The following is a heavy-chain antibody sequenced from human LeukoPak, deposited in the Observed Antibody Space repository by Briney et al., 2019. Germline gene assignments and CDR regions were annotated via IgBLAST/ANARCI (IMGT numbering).Heavy chain of an antibody. CDR2: INPSGGST. D-gene: IGHD6-13*01. CDR1: GYTFTSYY. V-gene: IGHV1-46*01. CDR3: ARIAAAGKGRYYFDY. Sequence: ASVKVSCKASGYTFTSYYMHWVRQAPGQGLEWMGIINPSGGSTGYAQKFQGRVTMTRDTSTSTVYMELSSLRSEDTAVYYCARIAAAGKGRYYFDYWGQGTLVTVSS. J-gene: IGHJ4*02.